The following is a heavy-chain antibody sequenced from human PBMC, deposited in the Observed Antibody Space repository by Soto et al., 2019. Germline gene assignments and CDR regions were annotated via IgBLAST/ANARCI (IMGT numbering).Heavy chain of an antibody. CDR2: IYWDDDK. V-gene: IGHV2-5*02. Sequence: QITLKESGPTLVKPTQTLTLTCTFSGFSLSTSGVGVGWIRQPPGKALEWLALIYWDDDKRYSPSLKSRLTITMDTSKNQVVLTMTNMDPVDTATYYCAHSVAGPGKKYYFDYWGQGTLVTVSS. D-gene: IGHD6-19*01. CDR1: GFSLSTSGVG. J-gene: IGHJ4*02. CDR3: AHSVAGPGKKYYFDY.